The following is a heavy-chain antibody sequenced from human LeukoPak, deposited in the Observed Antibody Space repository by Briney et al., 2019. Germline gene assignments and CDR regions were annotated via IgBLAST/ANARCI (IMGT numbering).Heavy chain of an antibody. V-gene: IGHV3-23*01. CDR3: AKTNRDYGDYNWFDP. CDR1: GFTFSNAW. Sequence: GGSLRLSCAASGFTFSNAWMSWVRQAPGKGLEWVSAISGSGGSTYYADSVKGRFTISRDNSKNTLYLQMDSLRAEDTAVYYCAKTNRDYGDYNWFDPWGQGTLVTVSS. J-gene: IGHJ5*02. CDR2: ISGSGGST. D-gene: IGHD4-17*01.